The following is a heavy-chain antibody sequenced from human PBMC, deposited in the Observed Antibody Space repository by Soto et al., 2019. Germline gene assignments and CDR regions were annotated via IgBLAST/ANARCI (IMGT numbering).Heavy chain of an antibody. V-gene: IGHV1-24*01. D-gene: IGHD3-10*01. J-gene: IGHJ5*02. CDR1: GYTLTELS. CDR2: FDPEDGET. CDR3: ATFAMSYYGSGSQGAP. Sequence: ASVKVSCKVSGYTLTELSMHWVRQAPGKGLEWMGGFDPEDGETIYAQKFQGRVTMTEDTSTDTAYMELSSLRSEDTAVYYCATFAMSYYGSGSQGAPCGQGTRVTVSS.